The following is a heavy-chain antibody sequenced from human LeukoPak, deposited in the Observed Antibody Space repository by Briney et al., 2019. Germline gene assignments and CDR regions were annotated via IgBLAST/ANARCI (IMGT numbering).Heavy chain of an antibody. CDR3: ARPLYSGYTAFYYGMDV. V-gene: IGHV3-30*03. Sequence: GGSLRLSCLASGFTFGSYGMHWVRQAPGKGLGWVGVISYDGSSKFYPDSVKGRFTISKDNPKNTLSLQMNSLRADDSAVYYCARPLYSGYTAFYYGMDVWGQGTTVTVSS. J-gene: IGHJ6*02. CDR1: GFTFGSYG. CDR2: ISYDGSSK. D-gene: IGHD5-12*01.